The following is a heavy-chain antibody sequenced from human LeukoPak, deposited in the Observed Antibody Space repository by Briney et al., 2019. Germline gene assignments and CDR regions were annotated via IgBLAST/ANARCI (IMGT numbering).Heavy chain of an antibody. Sequence: GGSLRLSCAASGFTFSSYAMSWVGQAPGKGLEWVSGISSSGGSTYYADSVKGRFTISRDNSKNTLYLQMNSLRAEDTAVYYCAKDSYSAYDSDAFDIWGQGTMVTVSS. J-gene: IGHJ3*02. CDR2: ISSSGGST. D-gene: IGHD5-12*01. CDR3: AKDSYSAYDSDAFDI. V-gene: IGHV3-23*01. CDR1: GFTFSSYA.